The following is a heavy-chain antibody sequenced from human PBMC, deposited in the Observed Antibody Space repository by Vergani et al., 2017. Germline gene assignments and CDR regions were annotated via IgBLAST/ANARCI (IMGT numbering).Heavy chain of an antibody. V-gene: IGHV3-23*01. CDR3: AKSTATYYGDYAEY. CDR1: GFTFSSYA. D-gene: IGHD4-17*01. CDR2: ISGSGGSP. Sequence: EVQLLESGGGLVQPGGSLRLSCAASGFTFSSYAMSWVRQAPGKGLEWFSAISGSGGSPYYADSVKGRFTISRDKSKNTLYLQMKRLRAEDTAVYYCAKSTATYYGDYAEYWGQGTLVTVSS. J-gene: IGHJ4*02.